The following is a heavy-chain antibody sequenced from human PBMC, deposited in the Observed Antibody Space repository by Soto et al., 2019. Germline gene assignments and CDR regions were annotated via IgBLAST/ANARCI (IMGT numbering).Heavy chain of an antibody. CDR2: IYYSGST. D-gene: IGHD1-1*01. J-gene: IGHJ3*02. V-gene: IGHV4-39*01. CDR3: ARRNGGTDAFDI. Sequence: QLQLQESGPGLVKPSETLSLTCTVSGGSISSSSYYWGWIRQPPGKGLEWIGSIYYSGSTYYNPSPKGRVTQSVDTSKNQFSLKLRSVTAADTAVYYCARRNGGTDAFDIWGQGTMVTVSS. CDR1: GGSISSSSYY.